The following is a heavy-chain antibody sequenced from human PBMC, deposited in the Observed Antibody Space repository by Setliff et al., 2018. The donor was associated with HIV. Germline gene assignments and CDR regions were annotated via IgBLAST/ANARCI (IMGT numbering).Heavy chain of an antibody. CDR2: IYSSGST. J-gene: IGHJ6*03. CDR3: AREVRVVLPAAASGNYYYYYMDV. Sequence: SETLSLTCTVSGGSISSYYGSWIRQSAGKGLEWIRRIYSSGSTNYNPSLKSRVTMSVDTSKNQFSLRLSSVTAADTAVYYCAREVRVVLPAAASGNYYYYYMDVWGKGTTVTVSS. V-gene: IGHV4-4*07. CDR1: GGSISSYY. D-gene: IGHD2-2*01.